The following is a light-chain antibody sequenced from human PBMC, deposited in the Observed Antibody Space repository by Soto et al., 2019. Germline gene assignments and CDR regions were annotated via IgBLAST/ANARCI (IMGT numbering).Light chain of an antibody. CDR1: QSISNY. J-gene: IGKJ4*01. V-gene: IGKV1-39*01. Sequence: DIQMTQSPSSLSASIGDRVTITCRASQSISNYLNWYQQKPGKAPKFLIYDASNLQSGVPSRFSGSGSVTGFTLTISSLQPEDFAIYYCQQSYSTPFTFGGGTRVEIK. CDR3: QQSYSTPFT. CDR2: DAS.